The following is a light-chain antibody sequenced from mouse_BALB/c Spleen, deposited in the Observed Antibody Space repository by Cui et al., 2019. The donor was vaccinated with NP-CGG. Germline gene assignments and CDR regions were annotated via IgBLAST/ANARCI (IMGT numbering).Light chain of an antibody. V-gene: IGLV1*01. Sequence: QAVVTQESALTTSPGETVTLTCRSSTGAVTTNNYANWVREKPDHLFTGLIGGTINRAPGVPARFSGSLIGDKAALTITGAQTEDEAIYFCTLWYSNHWVFGGGTKLTVL. CDR2: GTI. J-gene: IGLJ1*01. CDR3: TLWYSNHWV. CDR1: TGAVTTNNY.